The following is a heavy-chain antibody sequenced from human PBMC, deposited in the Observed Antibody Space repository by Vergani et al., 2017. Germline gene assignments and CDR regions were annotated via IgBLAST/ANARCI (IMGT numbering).Heavy chain of an antibody. Sequence: QVQLVQSGAEVKKPGASVKVSCKASGYTFTGYYMHWVRQAPGQGLEWMGWINPNSGGTNYAQKFQGWVTMTRDTSISTAYMELSRLRSDDTAVYYCARDVYGSGSNDAFDIWGQGTMVTVSS. CDR1: GYTFTGYY. D-gene: IGHD3-10*01. J-gene: IGHJ3*02. CDR2: INPNSGGT. V-gene: IGHV1-2*04. CDR3: ARDVYGSGSNDAFDI.